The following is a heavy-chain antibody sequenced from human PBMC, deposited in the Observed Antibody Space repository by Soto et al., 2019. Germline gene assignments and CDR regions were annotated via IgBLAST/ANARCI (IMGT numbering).Heavy chain of an antibody. CDR1: GYSFSRYW. V-gene: IGHV5-10-1*01. CDR2: IDPSDSYT. Sequence: GGSLKISCKGSGYSFSRYWISWVRQMPGKGLEWMGRIDPSDSYTNYSPSFQGHVTISADKSISTAYLQWSSLKASDTAMYYCARLQDAGYYYYGMDVWGQGTTVTV. J-gene: IGHJ6*02. CDR3: ARLQDAGYYYYGMDV.